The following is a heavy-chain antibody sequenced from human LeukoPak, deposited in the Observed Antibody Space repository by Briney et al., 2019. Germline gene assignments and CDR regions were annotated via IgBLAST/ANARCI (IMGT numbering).Heavy chain of an antibody. J-gene: IGHJ4*02. CDR1: GFTFSSYW. CDR2: IKQDGSEK. V-gene: IGHV3-7*04. D-gene: IGHD2-21*02. CDR3: ARAPPPYCGGDCYFGYFDY. Sequence: GGSLRLSCAASGFTFSSYWMSWVRQAPGKGLEWAANIKQDGSEKYYVDSVKGRFTISRDNAKNSLYLQMNSLRAEDTAVYYCARAPPPYCGGDCYFGYFDYWGQGTLVAVSS.